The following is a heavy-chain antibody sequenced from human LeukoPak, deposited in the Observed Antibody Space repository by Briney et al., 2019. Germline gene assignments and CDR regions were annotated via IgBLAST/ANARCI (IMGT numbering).Heavy chain of an antibody. CDR3: ARGFSGWSGGPYYMDV. CDR2: INPSGGST. D-gene: IGHD3-10*01. V-gene: IGHV1-46*01. J-gene: IGHJ6*03. Sequence: ASVKVSCKASGYTFTSYYMHWVRQAPGQGLEWMVIINPSGGSTSYAQKFQGRVTMTRDMSTSTVYMELSSLRSEDTAVYYCARGFSGWSGGPYYMDVWGKGTTVTVSS. CDR1: GYTFTSYY.